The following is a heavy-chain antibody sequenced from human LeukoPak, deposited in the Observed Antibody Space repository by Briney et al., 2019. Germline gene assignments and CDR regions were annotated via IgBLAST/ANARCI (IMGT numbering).Heavy chain of an antibody. J-gene: IGHJ4*02. CDR1: GYTFIDYY. CDR3: ARSLTLLWFGKYYFDY. Sequence: ASVKVSCKASGYTFIDYYIHWVRQAPGQGLEWMGWMNPNSGNTGYAQKFQGRVTITRNTSISTAYMELSSLRSEDTAVYYCARSLTLLWFGKYYFDYWGQGTLVTVSP. D-gene: IGHD3-10*01. V-gene: IGHV1-8*03. CDR2: MNPNSGNT.